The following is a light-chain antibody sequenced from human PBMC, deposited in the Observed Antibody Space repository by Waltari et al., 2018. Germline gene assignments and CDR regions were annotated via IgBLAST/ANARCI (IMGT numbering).Light chain of an antibody. Sequence: EIVLTQSPGTLSLSPGERATLSCRASQTARTTSLAWYQQKPGQAPTLLIHGASSRATGIPDRFSGSGSGTDFSLTISSLEPEDFAVYYCQQYDISPLTFGGGTKVEIK. CDR2: GAS. J-gene: IGKJ4*01. CDR1: QTARTTS. V-gene: IGKV3-20*01. CDR3: QQYDISPLT.